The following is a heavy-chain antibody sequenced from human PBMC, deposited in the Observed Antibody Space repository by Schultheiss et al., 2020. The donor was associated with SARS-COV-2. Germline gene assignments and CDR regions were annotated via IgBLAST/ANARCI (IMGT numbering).Heavy chain of an antibody. V-gene: IGHV3-30*07. CDR1: GFTFSSYE. J-gene: IGHJ4*02. CDR2: ISYDGNDK. Sequence: GGSLRLSCAASGFTFSSYEMNWVRQAPGKGLEWVAVISYDGNDKYYADSVKGRFTISRDNAKNSLYMQVNSLRAEDTAVYYCARVWFGYVMNWGQGTLVTVSS. CDR3: ARVWFGYVMN. D-gene: IGHD3-10*01.